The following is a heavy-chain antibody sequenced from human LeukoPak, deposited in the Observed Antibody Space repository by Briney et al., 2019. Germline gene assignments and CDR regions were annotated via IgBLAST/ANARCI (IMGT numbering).Heavy chain of an antibody. J-gene: IGHJ5*02. CDR1: GFTVSSNY. CDR2: IYVDGRTT. CDR3: IRDFRSADL. Sequence: GGSLRLSCAASGFTVSSNYMSWVRQPPGKGLVWVSRIYVDGRTTNYADSVKGRFTISRDNAKNTVYLEMNSLSVEDTATYYCIRDFRSADLWGQGTLVTVTS. V-gene: IGHV3-74*01.